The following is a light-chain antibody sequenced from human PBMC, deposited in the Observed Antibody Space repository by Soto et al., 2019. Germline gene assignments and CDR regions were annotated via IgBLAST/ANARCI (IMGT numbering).Light chain of an antibody. CDR1: SSDIGAHNY. Sequence: QSALTQPASVSGSPGQSITIYCSGTSSDIGAHNYVSWYQQHPGKVPELIIYDVTNRPSGVSNRFSGSKSGSTASLTISGLQAGDEADYYCSSYTSNYALVFGGGTKLTVL. J-gene: IGLJ3*02. V-gene: IGLV2-14*01. CDR2: DVT. CDR3: SSYTSNYALV.